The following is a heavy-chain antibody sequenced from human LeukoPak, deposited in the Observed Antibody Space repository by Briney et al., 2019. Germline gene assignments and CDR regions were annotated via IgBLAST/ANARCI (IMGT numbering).Heavy chain of an antibody. V-gene: IGHV3-15*01. J-gene: IGHJ5*02. Sequence: GGSLRLSCAASGFTSSSYSMNWVRQAPGKGLEWVGRIKSKSEGGTIEYAAPVKGRFTISRDDSEDAVYLQMNSLKTEDTAVYFCTTTLVRGGVTWLDPWGQGTLVTVSS. CDR2: IKSKSEGGTI. CDR1: GFTSSSYS. D-gene: IGHD3-10*02. CDR3: TTTLVRGGVTWLDP.